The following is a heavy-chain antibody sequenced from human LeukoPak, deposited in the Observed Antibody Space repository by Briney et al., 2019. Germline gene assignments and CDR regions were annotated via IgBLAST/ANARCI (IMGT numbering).Heavy chain of an antibody. V-gene: IGHV4-59*01. D-gene: IGHD6-13*01. J-gene: IGHJ3*02. CDR1: GGSFSGYY. CDR2: IYYSGST. CDR3: ARSRSSSWDDAFDI. Sequence: SETLSLTCAVYGGSFSGYYWSWIRQPPGKGLEWIGYIYYSGSTNYNPSLKSRVTISVDTSKNQFSLKLSSVTAADTAVYYCARSRSSSWDDAFDIWGQGTMVTVSS.